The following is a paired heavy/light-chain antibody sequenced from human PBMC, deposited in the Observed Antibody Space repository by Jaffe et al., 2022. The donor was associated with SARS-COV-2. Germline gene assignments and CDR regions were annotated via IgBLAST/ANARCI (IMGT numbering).Heavy chain of an antibody. CDR3: AKDRYYGSGTQTSFDN. D-gene: IGHD3-10*01. Sequence: EVQLLESGGGPAQPGGSLRLSCTASGFTFSDWAMSWVRQAPGKGLEWVSDISGSGGSTSYADSVKGRFTISRDNSKKTLYLQINSLRADDTALYYCAKDRYYGSGTQTSFDNWGQGTLVTVSS. CDR1: GFTFSDWA. V-gene: IGHV3-23*01. J-gene: IGHJ4*02. CDR2: ISGSGGST.
Light chain of an antibody. CDR3: MQGLQTPPT. Sequence: DIVMTQSPLSLPVTPGEPASISCRSSQSLLYSNGFNYLDWYLQKPGQSPQLLIYLGSSRASGVPDRFSGSGSGTDFTLKITRVEAEDVGVYYCMQGLQTPPTFGQGTKVEIK. V-gene: IGKV2-28*01. CDR1: QSLLYSNGFNY. J-gene: IGKJ2*01. CDR2: LGS.